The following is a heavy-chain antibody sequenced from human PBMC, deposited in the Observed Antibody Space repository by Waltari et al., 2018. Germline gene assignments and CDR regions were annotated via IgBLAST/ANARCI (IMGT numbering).Heavy chain of an antibody. J-gene: IGHJ6*03. CDR3: ARHSTTRLAAAGRGYYYYYMDV. CDR1: GGTFSSYA. Sequence: QVQLVQSGAEVKKPGSSVKVSCKASGGTFSSYAISWVRQAPGQGLEWMGGIIPIFGTANYAQKFQGRVTITTDESTSTAYMELSSLRSEDTAVYYCARHSTTRLAAAGRGYYYYYMDVWGKGTTVTVSS. CDR2: IIPIFGTA. D-gene: IGHD6-13*01. V-gene: IGHV1-69*05.